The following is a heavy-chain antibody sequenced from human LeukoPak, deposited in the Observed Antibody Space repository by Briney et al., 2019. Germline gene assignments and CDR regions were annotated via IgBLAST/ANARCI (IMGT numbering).Heavy chain of an antibody. CDR1: GFTFSGHS. D-gene: IGHD5-18*01. J-gene: IGHJ4*02. CDR2: INLDGSER. V-gene: IGHV3-7*01. Sequence: PGGSLRLSCAASGFTFSGHSMTWVRQAPGKGLEWVADINLDGSERFYVDFVKGRFTISRDNADNSMYLQMNSLRAEDTAVYYCARDARGYSYGYYFDYWGQGTLVTVSS. CDR3: ARDARGYSYGYYFDY.